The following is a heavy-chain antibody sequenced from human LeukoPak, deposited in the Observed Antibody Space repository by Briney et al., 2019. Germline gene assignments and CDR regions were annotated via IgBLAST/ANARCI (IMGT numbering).Heavy chain of an antibody. CDR1: GFTFSSYW. V-gene: IGHV3-74*01. CDR2: INSDGSST. J-gene: IGHJ4*02. Sequence: GGSLRLSCAASGFTFSSYWMHWVRQAPGKGLVWVSRINSDGSSTSYADSVKGRFTISRDNAKKSLYLQMNSLRAEDTAVYYCARGEYDSSGYPLLGFDYWGQGTLVTVSS. CDR3: ARGEYDSSGYPLLGFDY. D-gene: IGHD3-22*01.